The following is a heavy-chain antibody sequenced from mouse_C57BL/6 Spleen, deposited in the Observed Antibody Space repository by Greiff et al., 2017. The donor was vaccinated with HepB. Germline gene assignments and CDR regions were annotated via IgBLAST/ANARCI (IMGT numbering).Heavy chain of an antibody. CDR1: GFNIKDYY. CDR3: ARGFITTVVAKGYFDY. D-gene: IGHD1-1*01. Sequence: EVKLQESGAELVKPGASVKLSCTASGFNIKDYYMHWVKQRTEQGLEWIGRIDPEDGETKYAPKFQGKATITADTSSNTAYLQLSSLTSEDTAVYYCARGFITTVVAKGYFDYWGQGTTLTVSS. V-gene: IGHV14-2*01. J-gene: IGHJ2*01. CDR2: IDPEDGET.